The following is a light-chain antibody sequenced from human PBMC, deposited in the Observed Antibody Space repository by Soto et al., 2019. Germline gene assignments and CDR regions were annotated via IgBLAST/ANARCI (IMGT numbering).Light chain of an antibody. CDR2: GNS. CDR1: SSNIGAGRD. V-gene: IGLV1-40*01. Sequence: QSVLTQPPSVSGAPGQRVTISCTGSSSNIGAGRDVHWYQQLPGTASKLLIYGNSNRPSGVPDRFSGSKSGTSASLAITGLQTEDEADYYCQSYDNSVSASVVFGGGTKVTVL. CDR3: QSYDNSVSASVV. J-gene: IGLJ2*01.